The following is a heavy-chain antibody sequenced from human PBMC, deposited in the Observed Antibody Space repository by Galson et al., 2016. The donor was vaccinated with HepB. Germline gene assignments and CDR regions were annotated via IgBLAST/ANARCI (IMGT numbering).Heavy chain of an antibody. J-gene: IGHJ4*02. CDR3: ARAQGTTRSLLPARRSYYFAI. Sequence: SLRLSCAASGFTFSSYAMHWVRQAPGKGLEWVTVISNDGRHQYYVDSVEGRFTISRDNSRNTLYLQMNSLRAEDTAVYSCARAQGTTRSLLPARRSYYFAIGGQGTLVAVSS. D-gene: IGHD3-22*01. CDR1: GFTFSSYA. V-gene: IGHV3-30*04. CDR2: ISNDGRHQ.